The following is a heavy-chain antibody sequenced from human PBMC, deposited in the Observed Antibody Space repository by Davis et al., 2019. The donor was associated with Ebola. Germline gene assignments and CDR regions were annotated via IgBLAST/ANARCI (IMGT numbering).Heavy chain of an antibody. J-gene: IGHJ5*02. CDR3: ARVSGVPVYCSGGSCYNWLDP. V-gene: IGHV1-46*01. CDR2: INPSGGST. D-gene: IGHD2-15*01. Sequence: AASVKVSCKASGYTFIGYYMHWVRQAPGQGLEWMGIINPSGGSTSYAQKFQGRVTMTRDTSIRTAYMELSRLRSDDTAVYYCARVSGVPVYCSGGSCYNWLDPWGQGTLVTVSS. CDR1: GYTFIGYY.